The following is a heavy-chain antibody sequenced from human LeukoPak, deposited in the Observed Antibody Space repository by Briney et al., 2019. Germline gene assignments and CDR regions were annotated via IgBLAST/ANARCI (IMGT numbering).Heavy chain of an antibody. Sequence: SETLSLTCTVSGGSISSYYWSWIRQPPGKRLEWIGYIYYSGSTNYNPSLKSRVTMSVDTSKNQFSLKLSSVTAADTAVYYFACIREYSSSSDAFDIWGQGTMVTVSS. V-gene: IGHV4-59*12. J-gene: IGHJ3*02. D-gene: IGHD6-6*01. CDR1: GGSISSYY. CDR2: IYYSGST. CDR3: ACIREYSSSSDAFDI.